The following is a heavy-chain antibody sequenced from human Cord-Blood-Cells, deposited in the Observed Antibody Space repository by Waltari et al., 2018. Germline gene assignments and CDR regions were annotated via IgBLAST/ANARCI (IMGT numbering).Heavy chain of an antibody. Sequence: QVQLQESGPGLVKPSQTLSLTCTVSGGSISSGGYYWSWIRQHPGKGLEWMGYIYYSGSTYYNPSRKSRVTISVDTSKNQFSLKLSSVTAADTAVYYCARLYYYDSSGYYFDYWGQGTLVTVSS. V-gene: IGHV4-31*03. CDR1: GGSISSGGYY. CDR3: ARLYYYDSSGYYFDY. CDR2: IYYSGST. J-gene: IGHJ4*02. D-gene: IGHD3-22*01.